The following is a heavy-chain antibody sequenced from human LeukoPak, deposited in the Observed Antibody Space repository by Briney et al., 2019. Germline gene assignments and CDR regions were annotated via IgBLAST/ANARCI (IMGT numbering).Heavy chain of an antibody. J-gene: IGHJ4*02. CDR2: IYYSRTT. Sequence: SETLSLTCTVSGGSISNYYWSWIRQPPGKGLEWIGYIYYSRTTNYNPSLKSRVTISVDTSKNQFSLKLNSVTAADTAVYYCARGVYIAAAQYGYWGQGTLVTVSS. CDR1: GGSISNYY. CDR3: ARGVYIAAAQYGY. D-gene: IGHD6-13*01. V-gene: IGHV4-59*01.